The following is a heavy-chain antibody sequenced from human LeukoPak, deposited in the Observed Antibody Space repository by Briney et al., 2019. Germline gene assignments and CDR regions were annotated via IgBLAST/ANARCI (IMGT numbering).Heavy chain of an antibody. Sequence: GGSLRLSSAASGFTFSSYGMHWVRQAPGKGLEWVAVIWYDGSNKYYADSVKGRFTISRDNSKNTLYLQMNSLRAEDTAVYYCARVQLRGNAFDIWGQGTMVTVSS. CDR1: GFTFSSYG. CDR3: ARVQLRGNAFDI. D-gene: IGHD1-7*01. V-gene: IGHV3-33*01. CDR2: IWYDGSNK. J-gene: IGHJ3*02.